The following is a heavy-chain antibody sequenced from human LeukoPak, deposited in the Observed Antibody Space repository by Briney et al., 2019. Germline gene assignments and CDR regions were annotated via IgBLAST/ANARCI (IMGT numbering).Heavy chain of an antibody. CDR1: GGSINSTKW. V-gene: IGHV4-4*02. J-gene: IGHJ4*02. Sequence: PSGTLSLTCAVSGGSINSTKWWTWVRQPPGKGLEWIGEIYHSGGTNYNPSLKSRVTISADKSRNQFSLKLYSVTAADTAVYYCAGGSTWSDYWGQGTLVTVSS. CDR3: AGGSTWSDY. D-gene: IGHD6-13*01. CDR2: IYHSGGT.